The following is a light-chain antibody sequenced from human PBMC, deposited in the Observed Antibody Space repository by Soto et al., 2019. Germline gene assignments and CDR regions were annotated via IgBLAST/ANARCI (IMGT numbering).Light chain of an antibody. Sequence: DIQMTQSPSSLSASVGDRVTITCQASQDISNYLNWYQQKPGKAPKXMIYDASNLETGVPSRFSGSGSGTDFTFTISSLQPEDISTYYCQQYDNLPLTLVGGTKVDI. CDR3: QQYDNLPLT. V-gene: IGKV1-33*01. J-gene: IGKJ4*01. CDR2: DAS. CDR1: QDISNY.